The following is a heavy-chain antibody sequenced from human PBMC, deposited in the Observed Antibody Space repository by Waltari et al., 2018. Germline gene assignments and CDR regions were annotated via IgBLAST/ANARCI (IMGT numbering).Heavy chain of an antibody. CDR3: ATVVARIDY. J-gene: IGHJ4*02. D-gene: IGHD3-22*01. CDR1: GGSISSSSYY. V-gene: IGHV4-39*05. Sequence: QLQPQESGPGLVTPSETPSLTCTVSGGSISSSSYYWGWIRQPPGKGLEWIGSIYYSGSTYYNPSLKSRVTISVDTSKNQFSLKLSSVTAADTAVYYCATVVARIDYWGQGTLVTVSS. CDR2: IYYSGST.